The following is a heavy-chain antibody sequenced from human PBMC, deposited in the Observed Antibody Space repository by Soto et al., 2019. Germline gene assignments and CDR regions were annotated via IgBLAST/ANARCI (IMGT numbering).Heavy chain of an antibody. CDR3: VRTGWNPPAY. CDR1: GFTFNRHW. CDR2: IKEDGSEK. D-gene: IGHD1-1*01. V-gene: IGHV3-7*01. J-gene: IGHJ4*02. Sequence: EVQLVESGGGLVQPGGSLRLSCAVSGFTFNRHWMSWVRQTPGKGLEWVASIKEDGSEKSYVDSVKGRFTISRDNAQNSLFLQMNSLRVEDTAVYYCVRTGWNPPAYWGQGTLVTVSS.